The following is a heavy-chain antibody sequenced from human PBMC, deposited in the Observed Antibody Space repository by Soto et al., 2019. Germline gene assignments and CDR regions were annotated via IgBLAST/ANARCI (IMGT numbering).Heavy chain of an antibody. D-gene: IGHD2-2*01. Sequence: GALRLSCAASGFTFSSYWMHWVRQAPGKGLVWVSRINSDGSSTTYADSVRGRFIISRDNAKNTLYLQMNSLRAEDTAVYYCATAVPFDYWGQGTLVTVSS. CDR3: ATAVPFDY. CDR2: INSDGSST. J-gene: IGHJ4*02. CDR1: GFTFSSYW. V-gene: IGHV3-74*01.